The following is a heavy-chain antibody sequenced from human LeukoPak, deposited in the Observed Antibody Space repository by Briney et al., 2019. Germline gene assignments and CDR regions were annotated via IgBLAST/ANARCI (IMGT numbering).Heavy chain of an antibody. Sequence: ASVTVSCKASGHTLSSYGFTWVREAPGQGLEWLGWISAFNGNTNIAQRVQGRVTLTRDTSTSIAHMELRRLTSDDTAVYYCATVQPAAAHFQYWGPGTLVSVS. CDR1: GHTLSSYG. D-gene: IGHD2-2*01. J-gene: IGHJ4*02. CDR2: ISAFNGNT. CDR3: ATVQPAAAHFQY. V-gene: IGHV1-18*01.